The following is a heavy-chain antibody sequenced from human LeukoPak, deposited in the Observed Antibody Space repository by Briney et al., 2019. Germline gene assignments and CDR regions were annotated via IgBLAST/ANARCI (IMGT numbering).Heavy chain of an antibody. Sequence: GGSLRLSCTASGFTFTNAWMTWVRQTAGKGLDWVSSISSSHNNIYYADSVKGRFSISRDNAKNSLFLQMNSLRAEDTAVYYCVRDRSPGYFDYWGQGTLVTVSS. J-gene: IGHJ4*02. CDR3: VRDRSPGYFDY. CDR2: ISSSHNNI. D-gene: IGHD3-10*01. V-gene: IGHV3-21*01. CDR1: GFTFTNAW.